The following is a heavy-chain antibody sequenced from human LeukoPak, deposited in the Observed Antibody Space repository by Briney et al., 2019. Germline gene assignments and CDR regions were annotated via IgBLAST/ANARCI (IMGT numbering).Heavy chain of an antibody. CDR3: ARDTRAAAGVYYFHY. D-gene: IGHD6-13*01. CDR2: ISAYNGNT. CDR1: GYTFTSYG. V-gene: IGHV1-18*04. Sequence: VASVKVSCKASGYTFTSYGISWVRQAPGQGLEWMGWISAYNGNTNYAQKLQGRVTMTTDTSTSTAYMELRSLRSDDTAVYYCARDTRAAAGVYYFHYWGQGTLVTVSS. J-gene: IGHJ4*02.